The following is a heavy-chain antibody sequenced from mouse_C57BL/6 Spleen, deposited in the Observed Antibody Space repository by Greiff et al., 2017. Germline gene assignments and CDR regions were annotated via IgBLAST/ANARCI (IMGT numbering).Heavy chain of an antibody. CDR1: GYTFTTYP. V-gene: IGHV1-47*01. Sequence: LVESGAELVKPGASVKMSCKASGYTFTTYPIEWMKQNHGKSLEWIGNFHPYNDDTKYNEKFKGKATLTVEKSSSTVYLELSRLTSDDSAVYYCARQGYYGNYDYAMDYWGQGTSVTVSS. D-gene: IGHD2-1*01. J-gene: IGHJ4*01. CDR2: FHPYNDDT. CDR3: ARQGYYGNYDYAMDY.